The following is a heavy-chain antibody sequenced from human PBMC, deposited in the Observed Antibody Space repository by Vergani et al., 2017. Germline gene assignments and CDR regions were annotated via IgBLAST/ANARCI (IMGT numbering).Heavy chain of an antibody. V-gene: IGHV1-69*01. CDR3: AAPFVGELLLSAGKYDYYYYMDV. Sequence: QVQLVQSGAEVKKPGASVKVSCKASGYTFSSYAISWVRQAPGQGLEWMGGIIPIFGTANYAQKFQGRVTITADESTSTAYMELSSLRSEDTAVYYCAAPFVGELLLSAGKYDYYYYMDVWGKGP. D-gene: IGHD1-26*01. J-gene: IGHJ6*03. CDR2: IIPIFGTA. CDR1: GYTFSSYA.